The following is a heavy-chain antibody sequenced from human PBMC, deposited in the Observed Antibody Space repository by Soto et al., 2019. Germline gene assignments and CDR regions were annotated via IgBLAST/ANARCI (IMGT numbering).Heavy chain of an antibody. CDR2: ISGSGGST. CDR1: GFTFSGNV. D-gene: IGHD2-21*02. CDR3: AKNGCGGDCYSSVAGNWFDP. Sequence: EVQLLESGGGLVQPGGSLRLSCVASGFTFSGNVMSWVRQAPGKGLEWISIISGSGGSTYYADSVKGRFTISRDNSNNPLYLQMHSLTAADTAVYYCAKNGCGGDCYSSVAGNWFDPWGQGTLVTVSS. V-gene: IGHV3-23*01. J-gene: IGHJ5*02.